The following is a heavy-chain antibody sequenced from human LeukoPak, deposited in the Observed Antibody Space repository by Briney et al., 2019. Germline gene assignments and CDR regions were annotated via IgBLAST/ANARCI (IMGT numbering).Heavy chain of an antibody. J-gene: IGHJ4*02. CDR2: ISSSGSTI. D-gene: IGHD1-26*01. CDR1: GFTFSSYW. V-gene: IGHV3-48*04. Sequence: PGGSLRLSCAASGFTFSSYWMSWVRQAPGKGLEWVSYISSSGSTIYYADSVKGRFTISRDNAKNSLYLQMNSLRAEDTAVYYCARRSGSYFLDYWGQGTLVTVSS. CDR3: ARRSGSYFLDY.